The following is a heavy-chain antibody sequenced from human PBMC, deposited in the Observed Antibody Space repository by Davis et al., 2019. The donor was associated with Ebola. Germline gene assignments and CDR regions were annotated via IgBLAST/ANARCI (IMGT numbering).Heavy chain of an antibody. CDR3: TRGWFRSGMDV. Sequence: HSQTLSLTCGISGDSVSGGSGGWNWIRHSPSRGLEWLGRTYYNSKWYNDYAISVKSRITVNPDTSKNQFSLLLNSVTPEDTAIYYCTRGWFRSGMDVWGQGTTITVSS. CDR2: TYYNSKWYN. J-gene: IGHJ6*02. CDR1: GDSVSGGSGG. D-gene: IGHD6-19*01. V-gene: IGHV6-1*01.